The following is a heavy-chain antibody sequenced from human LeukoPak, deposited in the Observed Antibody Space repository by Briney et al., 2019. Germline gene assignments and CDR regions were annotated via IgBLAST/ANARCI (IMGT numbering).Heavy chain of an antibody. CDR1: GGSISSSSYY. CDR2: IYYSGST. J-gene: IGHJ4*02. CDR3: ARFSYGSGSYDY. Sequence: SETLSLTCTVSGGSISSSSYYWGWIRQPPGKGLEWIGSIYYSGSTYYNPSLKSRVTISVDTSKNQFSLKLSSVTAADTAVYYCARFSYGSGSYDYWGQGTLVTVSS. D-gene: IGHD3-10*01. V-gene: IGHV4-39*01.